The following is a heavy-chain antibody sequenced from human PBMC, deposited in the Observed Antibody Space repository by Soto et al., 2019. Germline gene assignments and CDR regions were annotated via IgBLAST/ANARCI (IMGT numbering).Heavy chain of an antibody. Sequence: ASVKVSCKASGYTLTSYGISWVRQAPGQGLEWMGWISAYNGNTNYAQKLQGRVTMTTDTSTSTAYMELRSLRSDDTAVYYCAGSSVEVDAFDLWGQGTMVTVSS. V-gene: IGHV1-18*01. CDR3: AGSSVEVDAFDL. J-gene: IGHJ3*01. CDR1: GYTLTSYG. CDR2: ISAYNGNT. D-gene: IGHD1-26*01.